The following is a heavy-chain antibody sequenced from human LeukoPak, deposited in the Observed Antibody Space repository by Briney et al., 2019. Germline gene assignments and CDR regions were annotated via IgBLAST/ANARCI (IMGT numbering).Heavy chain of an antibody. CDR1: GFTFSSYN. CDR3: ARDAEYSSGAFDI. CDR2: ISSSSSTI. D-gene: IGHD6-25*01. Sequence: AGSLTLSCAASGFTFSSYNMNWLRQAPGKGLEWVATISSSSSTIYYADSVKGRFTISSANAKKSLYLQMTSLRAEETAVYCCARDAEYSSGAFDIWGQGTLVTVSS. J-gene: IGHJ3*02. V-gene: IGHV3-21*01.